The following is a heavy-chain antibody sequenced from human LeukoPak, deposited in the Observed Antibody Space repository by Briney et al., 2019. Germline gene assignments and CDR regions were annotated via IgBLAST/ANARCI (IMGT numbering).Heavy chain of an antibody. CDR1: GFTFSSYG. J-gene: IGHJ3*02. V-gene: IGHV3-30*02. D-gene: IGHD6-6*01. CDR3: AKDRQDAFDI. CDR2: IRYDGSNK. Sequence: GGSLRLSCAASGFTFSSYGMHWVRQAPGKGLEWVAFIRYDGSNKYYADSVKGRFTISRDNSRNTLYLQMNSLRAEDTAVYYCAKDRQDAFDIWGQGTMVTVSS.